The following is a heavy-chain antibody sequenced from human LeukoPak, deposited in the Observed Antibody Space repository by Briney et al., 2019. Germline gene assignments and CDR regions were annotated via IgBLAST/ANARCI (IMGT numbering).Heavy chain of an antibody. V-gene: IGHV3-21*01. Sequence: GGSLRLSCAASGFTFSSYSMNWVRQAPGKGLEWVSSISSSSSYIYYADSVKGRFTISRDNAKNSLYLQMNSLRAEDTAVHYCARENGYGGNSGLPQSPTGPGLYYYYGMDVWGQGTTVTVSS. J-gene: IGHJ6*02. CDR3: ARENGYGGNSGLPQSPTGPGLYYYYGMDV. D-gene: IGHD4-23*01. CDR2: ISSSSSYI. CDR1: GFTFSSYS.